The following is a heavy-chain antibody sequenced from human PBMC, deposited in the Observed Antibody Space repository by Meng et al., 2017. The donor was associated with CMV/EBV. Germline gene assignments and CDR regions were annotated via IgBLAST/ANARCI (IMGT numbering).Heavy chain of an antibody. CDR2: IYYSGST. CDR1: GGSISSRSYY. J-gene: IGHJ4*02. V-gene: IGHV4-39*07. Sequence: DSGLRPAKPSGTQSLTYTCSGGSISSRSYYWGWIRQPPGKGLEWIGSIYYSGSTYYNPSLKSRVTISVDTSKNQFSLKLSSVTAADTAVYYCVTWLWFGELSGYYFNYWGQGTLVTVSS. CDR3: VTWLWFGELSGYYFNY. D-gene: IGHD3-10*01.